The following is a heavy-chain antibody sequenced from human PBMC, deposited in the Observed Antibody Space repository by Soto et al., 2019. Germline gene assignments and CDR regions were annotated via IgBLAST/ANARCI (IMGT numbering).Heavy chain of an antibody. V-gene: IGHV3-30-3*01. CDR3: ARVYGSCIAAVVDY. D-gene: IGHD6-13*01. CDR1: GFTFSSYA. Sequence: QVQLVESGGGVVQPGSSLRLSCAASGFTFSSYAMHWVRQAPGKGLEWVAVISYDGSNKYYADSVKGRFTITRDNSKNTLKLQMNGLRDEDTDVYYCARVYGSCIAAVVDYWGQGTLVTVSS. CDR2: ISYDGSNK. J-gene: IGHJ4*02.